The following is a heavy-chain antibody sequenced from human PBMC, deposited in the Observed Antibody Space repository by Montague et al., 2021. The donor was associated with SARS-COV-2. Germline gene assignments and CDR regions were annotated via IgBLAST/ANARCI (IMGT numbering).Heavy chain of an antibody. V-gene: IGHV4-61*02. CDR2: IFSGGSP. J-gene: IGHJ4*02. CDR1: GGSLKIDSSY. CDR3: ARGGNSFDD. Sequence: TLSLTCTISGGSLKIDSSYWSWVRQPAGKGLEWIGRIFSGGSPDYSPSLKSRVAISLDTSNYRFSLRLTSVTAADTAVYSCARGGNSFDDWGQGILVTVSS.